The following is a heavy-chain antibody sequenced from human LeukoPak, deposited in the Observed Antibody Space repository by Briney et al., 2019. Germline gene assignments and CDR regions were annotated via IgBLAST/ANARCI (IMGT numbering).Heavy chain of an antibody. V-gene: IGHV1-24*01. Sequence: EASVKVSCKVSGYTLTGLSMHWVRQAPGKGLEWMGGFDPEDGETIYAQKFQGRVTMTEDTSTDTAYMELSSLRSEDTAVYYCATGLRYSYYYGMDVWGKGTTVTVSS. D-gene: IGHD4-17*01. CDR2: FDPEDGET. CDR3: ATGLRYSYYYGMDV. CDR1: GYTLTGLS. J-gene: IGHJ6*04.